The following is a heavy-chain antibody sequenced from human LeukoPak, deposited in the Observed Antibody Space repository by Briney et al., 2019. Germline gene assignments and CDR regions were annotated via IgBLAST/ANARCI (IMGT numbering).Heavy chain of an antibody. J-gene: IGHJ4*02. Sequence: ASVKVSCKASGYTFTSYGISWVRQAPGQGLEWMGWISAYNGNTNYAQKLQGRVTMTTDTSTSTAYMELSSLRSEDTAVYYCARLGPDYGGNSYRGEDYWGQGTLVTVSS. D-gene: IGHD4-23*01. CDR1: GYTFTSYG. V-gene: IGHV1-18*01. CDR3: ARLGPDYGGNSYRGEDY. CDR2: ISAYNGNT.